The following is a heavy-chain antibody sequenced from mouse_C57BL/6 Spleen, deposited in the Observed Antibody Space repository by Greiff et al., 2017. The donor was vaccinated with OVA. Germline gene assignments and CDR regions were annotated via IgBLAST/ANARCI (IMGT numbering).Heavy chain of an antibody. J-gene: IGHJ2*01. D-gene: IGHD4-1*01. Sequence: QFQLQQPGAELVKPGASVKLSCKASGYTFTSYWMHWVKQRPGQGLEWIGMIHPNSGSTNYNEKFKSKATLTVDKSSSTAYMQLSSLTSEDSAVYYCARKRTGSGFDYWGQGTTLTVSS. V-gene: IGHV1-64*01. CDR3: ARKRTGSGFDY. CDR1: GYTFTSYW. CDR2: IHPNSGST.